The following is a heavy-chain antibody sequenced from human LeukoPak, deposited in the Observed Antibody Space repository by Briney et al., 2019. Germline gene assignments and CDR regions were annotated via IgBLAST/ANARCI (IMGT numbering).Heavy chain of an antibody. CDR1: GYTFTAYY. D-gene: IGHD3-9*01. CDR2: INPNSGDT. CDR3: AGGMTGGDY. Sequence: GASVKVSCKASGYTFTAYYIHWVRQAPGQGLEWMGWINPNSGDTNCAQKFQGRVTMTRGTSISTAYMELGRLKSDDTALYYCAGGMTGGDYWGQGTLVTVSS. J-gene: IGHJ4*02. V-gene: IGHV1-2*02.